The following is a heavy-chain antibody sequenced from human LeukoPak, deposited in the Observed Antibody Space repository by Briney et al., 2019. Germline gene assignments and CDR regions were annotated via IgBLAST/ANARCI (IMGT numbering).Heavy chain of an antibody. CDR3: ARDPLGVAAAGLPFDY. V-gene: IGHV1-46*01. D-gene: IGHD6-13*01. CDR2: INPSGGST. Sequence: ASVKVSRKASGYTFTSYYMHWVRQAPGQGLEWMGIINPSGGSTSYAQKFQGRVTMTRDMSTSTVYMELSSLRSEDTAVYYCARDPLGVAAAGLPFDYWGQGTLVTVSS. J-gene: IGHJ4*02. CDR1: GYTFTSYY.